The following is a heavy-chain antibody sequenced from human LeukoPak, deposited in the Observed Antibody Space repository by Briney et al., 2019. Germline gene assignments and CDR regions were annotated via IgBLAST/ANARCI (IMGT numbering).Heavy chain of an antibody. V-gene: IGHV1-2*06. CDR3: VPRGDGGFDY. J-gene: IGHJ4*02. CDR2: MNPNSGDA. CDR1: GYTFTGYY. Sequence: ASVKVSCKTSGYTFTGYYMHWVRQAPGQGLEWMGRMNPNSGDAHYAQKFQGRVTMTRGTSINTAYMELSSLRSDDTAVYYCVPRGDGGFDYWGQGSLVTVSS. D-gene: IGHD3-16*01.